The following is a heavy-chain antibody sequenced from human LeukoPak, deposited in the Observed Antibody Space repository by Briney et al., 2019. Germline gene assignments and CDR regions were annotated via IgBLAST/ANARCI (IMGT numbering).Heavy chain of an antibody. D-gene: IGHD2-21*01. V-gene: IGHV3-53*01. Sequence: GGSLRLSCAASGFTVGTNSMSWVRQSPGKGLEWVSVIYSGGSTYYADSVNGRFTISRDNSRNTLLLQMNSLRAEDTALYYCASAREYCGSAECYEYFQHWGQGTLVTVSS. CDR1: GFTVGTNS. CDR3: ASAREYCGSAECYEYFQH. CDR2: IYSGGST. J-gene: IGHJ1*01.